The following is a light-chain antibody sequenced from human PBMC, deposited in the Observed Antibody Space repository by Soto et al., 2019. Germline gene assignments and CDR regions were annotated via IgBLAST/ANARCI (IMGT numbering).Light chain of an antibody. Sequence: DIQMTQSPSTLSASVGDRVTITCRASQSVDTCLAWYQQKPGKAPHLLIYKASSLETGVPSRFSGRGSGTEDTLTNSSPQPDDCANEYGQQFYRYPWTFGQVTKVEIK. CDR3: QQFYRYPWT. CDR1: QSVDTC. V-gene: IGKV1-5*03. CDR2: KAS. J-gene: IGKJ1*01.